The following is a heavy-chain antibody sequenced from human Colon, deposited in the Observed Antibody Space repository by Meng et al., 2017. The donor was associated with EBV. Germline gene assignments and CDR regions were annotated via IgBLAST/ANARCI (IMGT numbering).Heavy chain of an antibody. Sequence: EVQRVEAGGGLVKPGWSLGLSCAASEFTFSSYSMNWVRQAPGKGLEWVSSISSGSSYIYYADSVKGRFTISRDNAKNSLYLQMNSLRAEDTAVYYCARDKGANSYWYFDLWGRGTLVTVSS. CDR3: ARDKGANSYWYFDL. D-gene: IGHD4/OR15-4a*01. J-gene: IGHJ2*01. CDR2: ISSGSSYI. CDR1: EFTFSSYS. V-gene: IGHV3-21*01.